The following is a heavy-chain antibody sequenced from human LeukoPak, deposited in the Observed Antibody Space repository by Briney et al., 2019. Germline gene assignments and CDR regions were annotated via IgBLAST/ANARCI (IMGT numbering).Heavy chain of an antibody. V-gene: IGHV4-39*01. CDR1: GGSISSSSYY. CDR2: IYYSGST. J-gene: IGHJ4*02. Sequence: SETLSLTCTVSGGSISSSSYYWGWIRQPPGKGLEWIGSIYYSGSTYYNPSLKSRVTISVDTSKNQFSLRLTSVTAADTAVYYCARRPSRSRFDYWGQGIMVTVSS. CDR3: ARRPSRSRFDY. D-gene: IGHD6-19*01.